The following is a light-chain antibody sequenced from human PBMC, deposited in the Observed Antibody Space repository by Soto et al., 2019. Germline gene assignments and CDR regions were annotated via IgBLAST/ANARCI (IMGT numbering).Light chain of an antibody. Sequence: DIQMTQSPYSLSASVGDRVTISCRASQTISTYLNWYQQKPGKAPKLLIYAASSLQSGVPYRGSGRGSLTHCTRTISSLQREDFATVFCQQSYDTPLTFGGGTKVDIK. CDR3: QQSYDTPLT. V-gene: IGKV1-39*01. CDR1: QTISTY. CDR2: AAS. J-gene: IGKJ4*01.